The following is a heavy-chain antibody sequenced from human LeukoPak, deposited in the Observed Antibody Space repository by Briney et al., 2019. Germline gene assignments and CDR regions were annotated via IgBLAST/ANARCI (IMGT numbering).Heavy chain of an antibody. CDR1: GYTFTSYY. D-gene: IGHD2-21*02. CDR3: ARIPTIYCGGDCYSDY. J-gene: IGHJ4*02. V-gene: IGHV1-46*01. Sequence: ASVKVSCKASGYTFTSYYMHWVRQAPGQGLEWMGIINPSGGSTSYAQKFQGRVTMTRDTSTSRVYMELSSLRSEDTAVYYCARIPTIYCGGDCYSDYWGQGTLVTVSS. CDR2: INPSGGST.